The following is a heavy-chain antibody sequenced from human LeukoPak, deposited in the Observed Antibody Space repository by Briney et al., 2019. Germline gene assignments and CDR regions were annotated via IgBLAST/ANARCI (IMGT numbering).Heavy chain of an antibody. CDR2: ISSNGGRT. Sequence: GGSLRLSCSPSGFTFSIYAMHWVRQAPGRGLEYVSVISSNGGRTYYVDSVKGRFTISRDNSKNTLYLQMSSLRAEDTAVYYCVKDLGSSSVGYWGQGSLVTVSS. V-gene: IGHV3-64D*09. J-gene: IGHJ4*02. CDR1: GFTFSIYA. CDR3: VKDLGSSSVGY. D-gene: IGHD6-6*01.